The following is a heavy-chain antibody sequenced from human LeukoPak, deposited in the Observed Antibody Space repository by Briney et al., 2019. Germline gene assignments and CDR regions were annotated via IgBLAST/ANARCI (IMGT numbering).Heavy chain of an antibody. CDR2: ISGSSIYI. D-gene: IGHD3-22*01. V-gene: IGHV3-21*01. Sequence: GGSLRLSCAASGFTFSTYSMNWVRQAPGKGLEWVSSISGSSIYIYYADSVKGRFTISRDNAKNPLYLQMNSLRAEDTAVYYCARDPPYYDSSGYYYDYWGQGTLVTVSS. CDR3: ARDPPYYDSSGYYYDY. CDR1: GFTFSTYS. J-gene: IGHJ4*02.